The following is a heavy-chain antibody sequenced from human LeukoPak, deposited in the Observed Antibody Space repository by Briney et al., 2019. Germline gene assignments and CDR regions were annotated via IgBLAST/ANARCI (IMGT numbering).Heavy chain of an antibody. CDR2: ISSSGSTM. V-gene: IGHV3-48*03. D-gene: IGHD3-22*01. CDR3: ARAPRGYYDCAFDI. Sequence: GGSLRLSCAASGFTFSSYEMNWVRQAPGKGLEWVSYISSSGSTMYYADSVKGRFTISRDNAKNSLYLQMNSLRAEDTAVYYCARAPRGYYDCAFDIWGQGTMVTVSS. J-gene: IGHJ3*02. CDR1: GFTFSSYE.